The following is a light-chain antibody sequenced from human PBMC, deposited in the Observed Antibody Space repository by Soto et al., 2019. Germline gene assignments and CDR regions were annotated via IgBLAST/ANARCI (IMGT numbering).Light chain of an antibody. CDR3: SSYTTRSTLV. CDR1: SSDVGAYDF. Sequence: QSALTQPPSASGSPGQSVTISCTGTSSDVGAYDFVSWYQHYPGKAPKLVTFDVTHRPPGISDRFSGSKSANTASLTISGLQAEDEAFYYCSSYTTRSTLVFGGGTQLTVL. V-gene: IGLV2-14*01. CDR2: DVT. J-gene: IGLJ7*01.